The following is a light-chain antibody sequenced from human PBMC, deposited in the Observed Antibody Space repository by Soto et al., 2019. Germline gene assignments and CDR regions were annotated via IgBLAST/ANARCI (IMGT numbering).Light chain of an antibody. CDR1: KSDIGVYDF. J-gene: IGLJ1*01. CDR2: EVV. CDR3: KSYDGSNTYV. Sequence: QSALTQPPSASGSPGQSVTISCTGTKSDIGVYDFVSWYQHHPGKAPRLIIYEVVQRPSGVPDRFSGSKSGNTASLTVSGLQAADGADYFCKSYDGSNTYVFGSGTKVTV. V-gene: IGLV2-8*01.